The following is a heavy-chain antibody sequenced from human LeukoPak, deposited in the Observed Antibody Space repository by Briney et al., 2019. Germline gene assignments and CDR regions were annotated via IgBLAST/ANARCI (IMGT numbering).Heavy chain of an antibody. V-gene: IGHV4-38-2*02. CDR3: ARVNPYYYDSSGYIKGYFDY. J-gene: IGHJ4*02. Sequence: SETLSLTCSVSGYSISSGFYWAWIRQSPGKGLEWIGIIYHTEKTYYNPSLKNQVVISVDTSTNQFSLKLRSVTAADTAVYYCARVNPYYYDSSGYIKGYFDYWGQGTLVTVSS. D-gene: IGHD3-22*01. CDR1: GYSISSGFY. CDR2: IYHTEKT.